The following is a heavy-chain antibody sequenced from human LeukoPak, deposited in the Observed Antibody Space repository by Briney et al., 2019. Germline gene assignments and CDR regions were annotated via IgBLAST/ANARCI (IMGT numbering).Heavy chain of an antibody. D-gene: IGHD3-22*01. CDR3: AWCEDSGYYSVMDLIY. V-gene: IGHV1-2*02. CDR2: INPNSGGT. J-gene: IGHJ4*02. Sequence: GASVKVSCKASGYTFTGYYMHWVRQAPGQGLEWMGWINPNSGGTNYAQKFQGRVTMTRDTSISTAYMELSRLRSDDTAVYYCAWCEDSGYYSVMDLIYWGQGTLVTVSS. CDR1: GYTFTGYY.